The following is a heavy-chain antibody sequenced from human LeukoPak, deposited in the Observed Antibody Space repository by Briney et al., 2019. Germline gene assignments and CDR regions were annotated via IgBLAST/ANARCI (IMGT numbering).Heavy chain of an antibody. D-gene: IGHD6-13*01. CDR1: GGSISNYY. J-gene: IGHJ4*02. Sequence: SETLSLTCTVSGGSISNYYWSWIRQPPGKGLEWIGYIHYSGSTNYNPSLKSRVTISEDTSKSQFSLKLTSVTAADTAVYYCARSSSWYTIDYWGQGTLVTVSS. CDR2: IHYSGST. V-gene: IGHV4-59*01. CDR3: ARSSSWYTIDY.